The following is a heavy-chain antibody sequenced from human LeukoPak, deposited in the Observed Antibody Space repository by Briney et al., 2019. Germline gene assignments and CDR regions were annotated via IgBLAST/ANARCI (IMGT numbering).Heavy chain of an antibody. CDR1: GFTFTNNA. V-gene: IGHV3-30*02. CDR2: IRYDGSNE. D-gene: IGHD5-12*01. Sequence: QPGGSLRLSCTASGFTFTNNATHWVRQPPGKGLEWVAFIRYDGSNEYYVDSVKGRFTISRDNSISTVYLQMNSLKAEDTAVYYCAGGYGADYWGQGTLVIVSS. J-gene: IGHJ4*02. CDR3: AGGYGADY.